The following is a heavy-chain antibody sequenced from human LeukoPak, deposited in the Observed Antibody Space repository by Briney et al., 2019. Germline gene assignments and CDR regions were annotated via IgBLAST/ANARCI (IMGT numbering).Heavy chain of an antibody. J-gene: IGHJ4*02. CDR1: GGSISSGGYY. D-gene: IGHD4-23*01. Sequence: PSETLSLTCTVSGGSISSGGYYWSWIRQHPGKGLEWIGYIYYSGSTYYNPSLKSRVTISVDTSKNQFSLKLSSVTAADTAVYYCASYGGNSADYYFDYWGQGTLVTVSS. V-gene: IGHV4-31*03. CDR3: ASYGGNSADYYFDY. CDR2: IYYSGST.